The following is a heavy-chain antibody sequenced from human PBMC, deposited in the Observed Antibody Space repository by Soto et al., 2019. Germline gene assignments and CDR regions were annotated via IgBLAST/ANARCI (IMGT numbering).Heavy chain of an antibody. Sequence: EVQLVESGGGLVQPGGSLRLSCAASGFTISGNAMNWVRQAPGRGLEWVSYISSSSTNIHYADPVRGRFTISRDNAKNSLYLQMNSPRDEDTAVYRCARDLSWGSKWYYYMDVWGKGTTVTVSS. J-gene: IGHJ6*03. D-gene: IGHD3-16*01. CDR3: ARDLSWGSKWYYYMDV. CDR1: GFTISGNA. V-gene: IGHV3-48*02. CDR2: ISSSSTNI.